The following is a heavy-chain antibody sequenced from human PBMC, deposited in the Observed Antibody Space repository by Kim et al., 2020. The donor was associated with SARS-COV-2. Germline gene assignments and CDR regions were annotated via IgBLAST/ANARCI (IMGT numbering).Heavy chain of an antibody. D-gene: IGHD3-10*01. V-gene: IGHV4-34*01. CDR1: GGSFSGYY. Sequence: SETLSLTCAVYGGSFSGYYWSWIRQPPGKGLEWIGEINHSGSTNYNPSLKSRVTISVDTSKNQFSLKLSSVTAADTAVYYCARGARVSQPFYIDYWGQGTLVTVSS. CDR3: ARGARVSQPFYIDY. J-gene: IGHJ4*02. CDR2: INHSGST.